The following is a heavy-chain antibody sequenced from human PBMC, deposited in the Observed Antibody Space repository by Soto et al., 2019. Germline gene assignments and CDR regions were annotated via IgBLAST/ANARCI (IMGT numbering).Heavy chain of an antibody. CDR3: AGGLGGIAYDFWRCNNWFDP. J-gene: IGHJ5*02. Sequence: QVQLVQSGAEVKKPGSSVKVSCKASGGTFSSYAISWVRQAPGQGLEWMGGIIPIFGTAHYAQKFQGRVTITADESTSTAYMERRSLRSEDTAVDYCAGGLGGIAYDFWRCNNWFDPGGQGTLVTVSS. CDR1: GGTFSSYA. D-gene: IGHD3-3*01. V-gene: IGHV1-69*01. CDR2: IIPIFGTA.